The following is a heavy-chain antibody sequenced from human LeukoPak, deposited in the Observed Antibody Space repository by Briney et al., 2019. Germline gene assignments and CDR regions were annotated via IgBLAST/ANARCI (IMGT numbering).Heavy chain of an antibody. V-gene: IGHV4-34*01. CDR1: GGSFSGYY. J-gene: IGHJ4*02. CDR2: INHSGST. Sequence: PSETLSLTCAVYGGSFSGYYWSWVRQPPGKGLEWIGEINHSGSTKYNPSLKSRVTISVDTSKNQFSLKLSSVTAADTAVYYCARGPYQNYYDSSGPPVDYWGQGTLVTVSS. CDR3: ARGPYQNYYDSSGPPVDY. D-gene: IGHD3-22*01.